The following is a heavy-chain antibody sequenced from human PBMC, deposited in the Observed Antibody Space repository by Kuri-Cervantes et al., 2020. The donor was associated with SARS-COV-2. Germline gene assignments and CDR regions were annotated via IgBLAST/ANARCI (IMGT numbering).Heavy chain of an antibody. D-gene: IGHD3-22*01. CDR3: AKLQPFHSGYADY. CDR1: GFTVSSNY. CDR2: IYSGGST. Sequence: GGSLRLSCAASGFTVSSNYMSWVRQAPGKGLEWVSVIYSGGSTYYADSVKGRFTISRDNSKNTLYLRMNSLRAEDTAVYYCAKLQPFHSGYADYWGQGTLVTVSS. V-gene: IGHV3-53*01. J-gene: IGHJ4*02.